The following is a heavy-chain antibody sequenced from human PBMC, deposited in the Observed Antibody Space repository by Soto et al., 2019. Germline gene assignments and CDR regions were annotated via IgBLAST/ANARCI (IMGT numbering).Heavy chain of an antibody. CDR3: ARGPYDSSGTGFEP. CDR1: GGSISSSNW. V-gene: IGHV4-4*02. J-gene: IGHJ5*02. D-gene: IGHD3-22*01. Sequence: SETLSLTCVVSGGSISSSNWWTWVRQPPWKGLEWIGEIYHSGSTNYNPSLKSRVTLSVDKSKNLFSLKLSSVTAADTAVYYCARGPYDSSGTGFEPWGQGTLVTVSS. CDR2: IYHSGST.